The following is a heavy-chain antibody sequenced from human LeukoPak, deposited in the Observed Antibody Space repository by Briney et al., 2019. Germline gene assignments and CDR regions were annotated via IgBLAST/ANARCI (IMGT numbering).Heavy chain of an antibody. CDR3: AKDRGLLWFGELLYDFDY. Sequence: GGSLRLSCAASGFTFSSYGMHWVRQAPGKGQEWVAFIRYDGSNKYYADSVKGRFTISRDNSKNTLYLQMNSLRVEDTAVYYCAKDRGLLWFGELLYDFDYWGQGTLVTVSS. CDR2: IRYDGSNK. V-gene: IGHV3-30*02. J-gene: IGHJ4*02. CDR1: GFTFSSYG. D-gene: IGHD3-10*01.